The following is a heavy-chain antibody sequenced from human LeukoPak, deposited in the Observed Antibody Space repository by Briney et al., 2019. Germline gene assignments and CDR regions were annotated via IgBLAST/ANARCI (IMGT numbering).Heavy chain of an antibody. Sequence: GGSLRLSCAASGFTFSNYAMSWVRQATGKGLEWVSTIRTSGDNTYYADSVEGRFTISRDNSKNTLYLQMNSLRAEDTAVYYCAKGTTVTTRGWFDPWGQGTLVTVSS. D-gene: IGHD4-17*01. J-gene: IGHJ5*02. CDR3: AKGTTVTTRGWFDP. CDR2: IRTSGDNT. CDR1: GFTFSNYA. V-gene: IGHV3-23*01.